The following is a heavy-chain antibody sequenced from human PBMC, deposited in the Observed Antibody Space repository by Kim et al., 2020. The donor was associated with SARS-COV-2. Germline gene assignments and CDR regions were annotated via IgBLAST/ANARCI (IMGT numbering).Heavy chain of an antibody. CDR1: GGSISSGSYY. CDR3: ARDIPYYYDSSGYYYYYYGMDV. J-gene: IGHJ6*02. Sequence: SETLSLTCTVSGGSISSGSYYWSWIRQPAGKGLEWIGRIYTSGSTNYNPSLKSRVTISVDTSKNQFSLKLSSVTAADTAVYYCARDIPYYYDSSGYYYYYYGMDVWGQGTTVTVSS. V-gene: IGHV4-61*02. D-gene: IGHD3-22*01. CDR2: IYTSGST.